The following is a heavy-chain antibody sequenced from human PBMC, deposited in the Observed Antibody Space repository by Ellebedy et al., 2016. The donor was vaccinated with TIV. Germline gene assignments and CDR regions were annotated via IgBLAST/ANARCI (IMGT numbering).Heavy chain of an antibody. CDR2: ISTHNDKT. CDR1: GYTFTNYG. Sequence: AASVKVSCKASGYTFTNYGISWVRQAPGQGLEWMGWISTHNDKTNYAQKLQGRVTMTTDTSTSTAYMELRNLRSDDTAVYYCARGGGSGWYAGWGQGTLVTVSS. CDR3: ARGGGSGWYAG. J-gene: IGHJ4*02. D-gene: IGHD6-19*01. V-gene: IGHV1-18*01.